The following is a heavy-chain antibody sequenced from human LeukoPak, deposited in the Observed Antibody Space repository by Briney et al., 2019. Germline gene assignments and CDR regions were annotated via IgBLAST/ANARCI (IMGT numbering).Heavy chain of an antibody. J-gene: IGHJ4*02. Sequence: GRSLRLSCAASGFTFSSYAMHSVRQAPGKGLEWVAVISYDGSNKYYADSVKGRFTISRDNSKNTLYLQMNSLRAEDTAVYYCARAVVVVAAGDYWGQGTLVTVSS. V-gene: IGHV3-30-3*01. CDR2: ISYDGSNK. D-gene: IGHD2-15*01. CDR1: GFTFSSYA. CDR3: ARAVVVVAAGDY.